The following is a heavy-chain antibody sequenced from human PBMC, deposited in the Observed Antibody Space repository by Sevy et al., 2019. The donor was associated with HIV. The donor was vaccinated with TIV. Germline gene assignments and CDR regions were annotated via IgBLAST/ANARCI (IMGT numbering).Heavy chain of an antibody. CDR3: ARDMGYCTNGVCYTSVYYYYYGMDV. V-gene: IGHV3-30*04. J-gene: IGHJ6*02. CDR1: GFTFSSYA. CDR2: ISYDGSNK. D-gene: IGHD2-8*01. Sequence: GGSLRLSCAASGFTFSSYAMHWVRQAPGKGLEWVAVISYDGSNKYYADSVKGRFTISRDNSKNTLYLQMNGLRAEDTAVYYCARDMGYCTNGVCYTSVYYYYYGMDVWGQGTTVTVSS.